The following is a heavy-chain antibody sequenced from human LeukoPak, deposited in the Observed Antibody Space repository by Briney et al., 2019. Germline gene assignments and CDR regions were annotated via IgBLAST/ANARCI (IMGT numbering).Heavy chain of an antibody. V-gene: IGHV3-23*01. CDR2: ISGSGNST. Sequence: GGSLRLSCAASGFTFSIYAMSWVRQAPGKGLDWVSTISGSGNSTYYADSVKGRFTISRDNSKNTLYLQMNSLRAEDTAVYCCAKGPSGPDYFDYWGQGTLVTVSS. CDR3: AKGPSGPDYFDY. J-gene: IGHJ4*02. CDR1: GFTFSIYA. D-gene: IGHD2-8*02.